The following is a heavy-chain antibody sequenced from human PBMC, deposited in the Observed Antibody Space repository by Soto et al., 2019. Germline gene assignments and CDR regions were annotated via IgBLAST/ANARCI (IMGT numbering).Heavy chain of an antibody. J-gene: IGHJ4*02. D-gene: IGHD3-16*02. V-gene: IGHV3-30*18. CDR3: AKDAYRSNYDYIWGSYLDY. CDR2: ISYDGSNK. Sequence: QVQLVESGGGVVQPGRSLRLSCAASGFTFSSYGMHWVLQAPGKGLEWVAVISYDGSNKYYADSVKGRFTISRDNSKNTLYLQMNSLRAEDTAVYYCAKDAYRSNYDYIWGSYLDYWGQGTLVTVSS. CDR1: GFTFSSYG.